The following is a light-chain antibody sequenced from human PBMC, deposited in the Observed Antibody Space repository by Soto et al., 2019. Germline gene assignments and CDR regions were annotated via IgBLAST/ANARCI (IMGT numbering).Light chain of an antibody. J-gene: IGKJ4*01. CDR2: DAS. CDR3: QKYNSAPLT. V-gene: IGKV3-20*01. CDR1: QNVARNY. Sequence: ENVLTQSPGTLSLSPGESATLSSSVCQNVARNYLAWFHQRPGQAPRLLIYDASTRATGIPDRFSGSGSGTDFTLTISSLQPEDVATYYCQKYNSAPLTFGGGTKVDI.